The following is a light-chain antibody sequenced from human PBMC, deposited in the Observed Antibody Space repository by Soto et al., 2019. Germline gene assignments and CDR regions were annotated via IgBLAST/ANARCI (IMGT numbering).Light chain of an antibody. CDR2: DDG. CDR1: NIGGKS. J-gene: IGLJ1*01. V-gene: IGLV3-21*02. Sequence: SDQLTQPPSVSVAPGQTSRITCGGNNIGGKSLHWYQQKPGQAPVLVVYDDGDRPSGIPERFSGSNYGNTATLTISRVEAGDEADYYCKVWDNNYDHYVFGTGTKVTVL. CDR3: KVWDNNYDHYV.